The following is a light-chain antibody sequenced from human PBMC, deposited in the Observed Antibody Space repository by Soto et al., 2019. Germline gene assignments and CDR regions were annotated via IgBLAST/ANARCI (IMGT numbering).Light chain of an antibody. Sequence: EVVMTQSPATLSVSPGERATLSCRASQSVDSNLVWYQQKPGQAPRLLIYGASTRATGIPGRFSGSGFGTDFTLAISSLQSEDFAVYYCQQYKHSPRTFSQGTKVEIK. CDR2: GAS. V-gene: IGKV3-15*01. CDR3: QQYKHSPRT. J-gene: IGKJ1*01. CDR1: QSVDSN.